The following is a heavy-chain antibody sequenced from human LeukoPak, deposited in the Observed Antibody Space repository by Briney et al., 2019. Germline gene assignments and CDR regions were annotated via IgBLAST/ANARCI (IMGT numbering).Heavy chain of an antibody. CDR1: GFSLSNYA. D-gene: IGHD3-10*01. CDR3: ANRGVVIRVVLVGFHKEAYYFDS. J-gene: IGHJ4*02. V-gene: IGHV3-23*01. CDR2: ISERGGST. Sequence: GGPLRLSWVVSGFSLSNYAMSWVRQAPGKGLEWVSYISERGGSTTYADSGKGRFTISRDNSLNTVYLKMNSLRGEDTAVYFCANRGVVIRVVLVGFHKEAYYFDSWGQGALVTVSS.